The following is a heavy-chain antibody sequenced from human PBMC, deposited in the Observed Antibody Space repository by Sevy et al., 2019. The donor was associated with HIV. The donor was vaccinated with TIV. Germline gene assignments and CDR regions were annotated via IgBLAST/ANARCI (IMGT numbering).Heavy chain of an antibody. V-gene: IGHV4-59*01. D-gene: IGHD6-19*01. CDR3: ARVGVAGTDYYYYMDV. CDR1: GGSISSYY. Sequence: SETLSLTRTVSGGSISSYYWSWIRQPPGKGLEWIGYIYYSGSTNYNPSLKSRVTISVDTSKNQFSLKLSSVTAADTAVYYCARVGVAGTDYYYYMDVWGKGTTVTVSS. J-gene: IGHJ6*03. CDR2: IYYSGST.